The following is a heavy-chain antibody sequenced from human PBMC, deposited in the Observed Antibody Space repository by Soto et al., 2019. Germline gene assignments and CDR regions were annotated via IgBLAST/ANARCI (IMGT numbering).Heavy chain of an antibody. Sequence: EVQLVESGGGLVQPGGSLRLSCAASGFTFSSYEMNWVRQAPGRGLEWVSYISGSGNTIYYADSVKGRFTISRDNAKNSLYLQMSSLRAEDTALYYCARDLCSSTSCHQRNNWFDPWGQGTLVTVSS. V-gene: IGHV3-48*03. J-gene: IGHJ5*02. CDR2: ISGSGNTI. D-gene: IGHD2-2*01. CDR1: GFTFSSYE. CDR3: ARDLCSSTSCHQRNNWFDP.